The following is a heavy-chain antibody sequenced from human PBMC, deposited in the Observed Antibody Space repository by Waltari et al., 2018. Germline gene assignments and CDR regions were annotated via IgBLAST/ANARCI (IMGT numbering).Heavy chain of an antibody. D-gene: IGHD1-1*01. CDR2: ISWNRGSI. Sequence: ESGGGLVQPGRSLRLSCAASGFAFDDYAMHWVRQAPGKGLEWVSGISWNRGSIVYADSVKGRFTISRDNAKNSLYLQINSLRTEDTALYYCAKDMTGTTSLFDYWGQGTLVTVSS. J-gene: IGHJ4*02. CDR3: AKDMTGTTSLFDY. CDR1: GFAFDDYA. V-gene: IGHV3-9*01.